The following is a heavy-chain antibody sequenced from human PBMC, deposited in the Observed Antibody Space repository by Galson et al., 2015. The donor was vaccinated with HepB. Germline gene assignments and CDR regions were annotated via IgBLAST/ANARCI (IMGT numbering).Heavy chain of an antibody. CDR3: ARDLRVRAVAETDFDY. Sequence: SLRLSCAASGFTFSSYSMNWVRQAPGKGLEWVSYISSSSSTIYYADSVKGRFTISRDNAKNSLYLQMNSLRAEDTAVYYCARDLRVRAVAETDFDYWGQGTLVTVSS. D-gene: IGHD6-19*01. CDR1: GFTFSSYS. J-gene: IGHJ4*02. V-gene: IGHV3-48*04. CDR2: ISSSSSTI.